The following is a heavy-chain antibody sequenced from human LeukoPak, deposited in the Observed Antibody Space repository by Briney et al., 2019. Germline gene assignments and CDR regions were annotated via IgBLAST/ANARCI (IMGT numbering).Heavy chain of an antibody. CDR1: GGSLSGYY. CDR3: AREYSGSPRFDY. CDR2: INHSGST. D-gene: IGHD1-26*01. V-gene: IGHV4-34*01. Sequence: SETLSLTCAVYGGSLSGYYWSWIRQPPGKGLEWIGEINHSGSTNYNPSLKSRVTISVDTSKNQFSLKLSSVTAADTAVYYCAREYSGSPRFDYWGQGTLVTVSS. J-gene: IGHJ4*02.